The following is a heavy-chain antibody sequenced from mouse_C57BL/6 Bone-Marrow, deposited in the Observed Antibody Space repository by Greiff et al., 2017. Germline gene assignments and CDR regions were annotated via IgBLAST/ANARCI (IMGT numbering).Heavy chain of an antibody. V-gene: IGHV7-1*01. CDR1: GFTFSDFY. J-gene: IGHJ4*01. Sequence: EVQLVESGGGLVQSGRSLRLSCATSGFTFSDFYMEWVRQAPGKGLEWIAASRNKANDYTTEYSASVKGRFIVSRDTSQSILYHQMNALRAEDTAIYYCARDICYYGSYAMDYWGQGTSVTVSS. CDR3: ARDICYYGSYAMDY. CDR2: SRNKANDYTT. D-gene: IGHD1-1*01.